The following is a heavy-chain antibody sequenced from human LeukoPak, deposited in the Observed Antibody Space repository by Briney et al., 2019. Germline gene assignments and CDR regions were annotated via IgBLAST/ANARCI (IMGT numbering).Heavy chain of an antibody. J-gene: IGHJ4*02. CDR2: ISAYNGNT. V-gene: IGHV1-18*01. CDR1: GYTFTSYG. D-gene: IGHD5-18*01. CDR3: AREHRDTAMVYFDY. Sequence: ASVKVSCKASGYTFTSYGISWVRQAPGQGLEWMGWISAYNGNTNYAQKLQGRVTMTTDTSTSTAYMELRSLRSDDTAVYYCAREHRDTAMVYFDYWGQGTLVTVSS.